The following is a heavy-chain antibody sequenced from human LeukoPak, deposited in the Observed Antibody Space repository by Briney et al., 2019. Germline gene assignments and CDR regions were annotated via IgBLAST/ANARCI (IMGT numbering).Heavy chain of an antibody. Sequence: PSETLSLTCTVSGGSISSYYWSWIRQPAGKGLEWIGRIYTSGSTNYNPSLKSRVTMSVDTSKNQFSLKLSSVTAADTAVYYRAREIPSYYYDSSGLGYNWFDPWGQGTLVTVSS. D-gene: IGHD3-22*01. CDR1: GGSISSYY. J-gene: IGHJ5*02. CDR3: AREIPSYYYDSSGLGYNWFDP. V-gene: IGHV4-4*07. CDR2: IYTSGST.